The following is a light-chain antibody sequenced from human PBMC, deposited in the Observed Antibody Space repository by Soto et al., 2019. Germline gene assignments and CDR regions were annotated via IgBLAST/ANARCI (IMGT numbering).Light chain of an antibody. CDR1: SSDVGGYNY. V-gene: IGLV2-14*01. J-gene: IGLJ1*01. CDR2: EVS. CDR3: SSNTRSSLYV. Sequence: QSALTQPASVSGSPGQSITIPCTGTSSDVGGYNYVSWHQQHPGKAPKLMIFEVSYRPSGVSDRFSGSKSGNTASLTISGLQADDEADYYCSSNTRSSLYVFGTGTKLTVL.